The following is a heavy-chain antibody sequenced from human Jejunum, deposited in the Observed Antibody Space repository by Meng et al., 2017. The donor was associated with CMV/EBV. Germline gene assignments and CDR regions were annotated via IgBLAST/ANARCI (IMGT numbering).Heavy chain of an antibody. CDR3: AKYNYGIDY. CDR2: IKTDGSDK. V-gene: IGHV3-7*02. Sequence: DVQLFESGGGLVQPGGSLRLSCAASGFTFSSYWMTWVRQAPGKGLEWVANIKTDGSDKNYVDSVKGRFTISRDNAQNSLYLQMNSLRAEDTAVYYCAKYNYGIDYWGQGTLVTVSS. J-gene: IGHJ4*02. CDR1: GFTFSSYW. D-gene: IGHD5-18*01.